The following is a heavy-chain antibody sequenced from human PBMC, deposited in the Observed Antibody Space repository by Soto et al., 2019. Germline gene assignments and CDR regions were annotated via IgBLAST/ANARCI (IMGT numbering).Heavy chain of an antibody. D-gene: IGHD6-19*01. CDR3: ATYRRNSSAWSDV. V-gene: IGHV3-23*01. J-gene: IGHJ6*02. CDR1: GFSFSSYA. CDR2: SSGSGGST. Sequence: PGGSLRLSCAASGFSFSSYATGWVRQASGKGLEWVSASSGSGGSTYYADSVQGRFTISRDNSKNTLYLQMNSLRAEDAAGYYCATYRRNSSAWSDVWGQETTVT.